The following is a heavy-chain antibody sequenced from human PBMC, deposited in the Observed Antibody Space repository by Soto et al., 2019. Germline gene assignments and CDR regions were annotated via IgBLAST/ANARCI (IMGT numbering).Heavy chain of an antibody. Sequence: SETLSLTCTVSGASISGFYWSWIRKSAGKGLEWIGRIYATGTTDYNPSLKSRVMMSVDTSKKQFPLKLRSVTAADTAVYYCVRDGTKTLRDWFDPWGQGNSVTVSS. J-gene: IGHJ5*02. CDR1: GASISGFY. CDR3: VRDGTKTLRDWFDP. CDR2: IYATGTT. V-gene: IGHV4-4*07. D-gene: IGHD1-1*01.